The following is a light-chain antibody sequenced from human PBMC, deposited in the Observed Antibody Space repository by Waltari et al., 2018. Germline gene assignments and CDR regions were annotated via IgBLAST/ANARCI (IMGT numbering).Light chain of an antibody. CDR2: NAS. Sequence: DIKMTQSPSTLSASVGDRVIFSCRASQSISKWLAWYQQKPGKAPKLLIYNASTLESGVTSRFSGSGSGTECTLTISSLQPEDFATYYCQQYNSYSLLSFGGGTKVEIK. CDR1: QSISKW. CDR3: QQYNSYSLLS. V-gene: IGKV1-5*03. J-gene: IGKJ4*01.